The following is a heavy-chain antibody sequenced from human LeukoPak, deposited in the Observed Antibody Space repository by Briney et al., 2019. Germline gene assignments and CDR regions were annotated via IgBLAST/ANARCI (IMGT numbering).Heavy chain of an antibody. CDR3: AHRSEGVVATYFDS. Sequence: SGPTLVKPTQTLTLTCTFSGFSLSTSGVGVGWIRQPPGKALEWLALIYWSGDERYSPSLKNRLTITKDTSKNQVVLTMANVDPVDTATYYCAHRSEGVVATYFDSWGQGTLSPSPQ. V-gene: IGHV2-5*01. CDR1: GFSLSTSGVG. J-gene: IGHJ4*02. CDR2: IYWSGDE. D-gene: IGHD2-15*01.